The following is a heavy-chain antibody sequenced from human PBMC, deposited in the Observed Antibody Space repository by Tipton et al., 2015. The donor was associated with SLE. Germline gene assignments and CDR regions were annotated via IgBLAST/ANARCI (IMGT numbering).Heavy chain of an antibody. CDR1: GGSFSGYY. CDR3: ARGASSLLGTHFDY. D-gene: IGHD7-27*01. Sequence: TLSLTCAVYGGSFSGYYWSWIRQPPGKGLEWIGEINHSGSTNYNPSPKSRVTISVDTSKNQFSLKLSSVTAADTAVYYCARGASSLLGTHFDYWGQGTLVTVSS. J-gene: IGHJ4*02. CDR2: INHSGST. V-gene: IGHV4-34*01.